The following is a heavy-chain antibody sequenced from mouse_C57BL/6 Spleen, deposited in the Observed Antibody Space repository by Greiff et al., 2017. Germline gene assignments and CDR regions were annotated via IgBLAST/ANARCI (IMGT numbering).Heavy chain of an antibody. D-gene: IGHD3-1*01. J-gene: IGHJ1*03. Sequence: VQLKESGPGLVKPSQSLSLTCSVTGYSITSGYYWNWIRQFPGNKLEWMGYISYDGSNNYNPSLKNRISITRDTSKNQFFLKLNSVTTEDTATYYCAREGLLYFDVWGTGTTVTVSS. CDR2: ISYDGSN. CDR1: GYSITSGYY. V-gene: IGHV3-6*01. CDR3: AREGLLYFDV.